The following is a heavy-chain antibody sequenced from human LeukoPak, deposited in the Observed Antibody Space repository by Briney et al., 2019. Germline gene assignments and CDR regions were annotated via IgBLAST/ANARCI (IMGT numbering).Heavy chain of an antibody. Sequence: SETLSLTCTVSGGSISSSSYYWGWIRQPPGKGLEWIGSIYYSGSTYYNPFLKSRVTISVDTSKNQFSLKLSSVTAADTAVFYCARDSSSSLFDYWGQGTLVTVSS. CDR3: ARDSSSSLFDY. CDR1: GGSISSSSYY. D-gene: IGHD6-6*01. J-gene: IGHJ4*02. CDR2: IYYSGST. V-gene: IGHV4-39*07.